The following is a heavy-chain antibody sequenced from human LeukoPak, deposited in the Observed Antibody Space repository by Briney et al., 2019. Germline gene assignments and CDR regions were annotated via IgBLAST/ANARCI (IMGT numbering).Heavy chain of an antibody. V-gene: IGHV1-18*01. D-gene: IGHD2-15*01. CDR3: ARVEYCNVGNCYLRPGAY. Sequence: GASVKVSCKAAGYTFGNYGIKWVRQAPGQGLEWVGWISGFNGNTNYAQNFHDRVTMTTDTSTTTAYMELRNLRSDDTAVYYCARVEYCNVGNCYLRPGAYWGQGTLVTVSS. CDR1: GYTFGNYG. J-gene: IGHJ4*02. CDR2: ISGFNGNT.